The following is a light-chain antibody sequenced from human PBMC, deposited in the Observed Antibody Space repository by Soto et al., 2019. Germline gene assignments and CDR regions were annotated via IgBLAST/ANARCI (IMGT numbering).Light chain of an antibody. CDR3: QQYNSSPRT. CDR1: QSISSW. V-gene: IGKV1-5*03. CDR2: KAP. Sequence: DIQMTQSPSTLSASVGDRVTITCRASQSISSWLAWYQQKPGKAPKLLIYKAPSIESGVPSRFSDSGAWTEFTLTLSSLQPDDFATYYRQQYNSSPRTFGQGTKVEIK. J-gene: IGKJ1*01.